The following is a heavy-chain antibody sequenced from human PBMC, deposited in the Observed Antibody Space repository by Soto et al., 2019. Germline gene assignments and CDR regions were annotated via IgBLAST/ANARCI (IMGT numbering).Heavy chain of an antibody. CDR3: ARSRSGAVPDSFGY. CDR1: GFMFSRYA. CDR2: ISKDGSVN. Sequence: QVQLVESGGRVVQPGGSLRLSCAASGFMFSRYAIHWVRQAPGKGLEWVAVISKDGSVNYYADSVRGRFSISRDKSKNTVYLEMNGMRDDDPAVFYCARSRSGAVPDSFGYWGQGTLVTVSS. J-gene: IGHJ1*01. V-gene: IGHV3-30-3*01. D-gene: IGHD3-3*01.